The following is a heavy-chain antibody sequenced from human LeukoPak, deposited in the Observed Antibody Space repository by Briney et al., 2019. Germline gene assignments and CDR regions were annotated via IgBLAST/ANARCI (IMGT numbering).Heavy chain of an antibody. D-gene: IGHD3-3*01. V-gene: IGHV1-46*01. CDR3: ARDLGRSRDY. Sequence: GASVKVSCKASGYTFTSYYMHWVRQAPGQGPEWMGIINPSGGSTNYAQKFQGRVTMTTDTSTSTAYMELRSLRSDDTAVYYCARDLGRSRDYWGQGTLVTVSS. CDR2: INPSGGST. J-gene: IGHJ4*02. CDR1: GYTFTSYY.